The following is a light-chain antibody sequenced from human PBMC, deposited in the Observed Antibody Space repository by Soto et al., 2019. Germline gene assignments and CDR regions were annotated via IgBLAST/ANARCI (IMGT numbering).Light chain of an antibody. V-gene: IGKV1-27*01. CDR3: QKYNGPPRA. CDR1: QGISND. Sequence: DIQMTQSPSSLSAPVGDRVTITCRASQGISNDLAWYQQKPGKVPKLLIYAASTLQSGVPSRFSGSGSGTDCSLTISSLRPEDVATYYCQKYNGPPRAFGQGTKVDIK. CDR2: AAS. J-gene: IGKJ1*01.